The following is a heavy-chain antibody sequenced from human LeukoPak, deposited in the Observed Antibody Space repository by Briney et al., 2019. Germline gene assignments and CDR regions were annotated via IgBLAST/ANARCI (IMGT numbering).Heavy chain of an antibody. CDR1: GGSFSGYY. D-gene: IGHD6-19*01. J-gene: IGHJ5*02. V-gene: IGHV4-34*01. CDR3: ARVYTSGWYHWFDP. CDR2: FYYSGST. Sequence: SETLSLTCAVYGGSFSGYYWGWIRQPPGKGLQWIGTFYYSGSTYYTPSLESRVTISADTSKNQFSLKLNSATAADTAIYYCARVYTSGWYHWFDPWGQGTLVTVSS.